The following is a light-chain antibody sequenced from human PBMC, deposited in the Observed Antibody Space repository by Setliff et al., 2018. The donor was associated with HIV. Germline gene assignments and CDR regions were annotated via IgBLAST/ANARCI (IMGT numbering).Light chain of an antibody. CDR1: SSDVGYYNR. J-gene: IGLJ1*01. CDR3: ASRTAGSTPYV. CDR2: EVS. V-gene: IGLV2-18*02. Sequence: SVLTQPPSVSGSPGQSVTISCTGTSSDVGYYNRVSWYQQPPGTVPRLMIYEVSSRPSGVPDRFSGSKSGNTASLTISGLQAEDEADCYCASRTAGSTPYVFGTGTKVTV.